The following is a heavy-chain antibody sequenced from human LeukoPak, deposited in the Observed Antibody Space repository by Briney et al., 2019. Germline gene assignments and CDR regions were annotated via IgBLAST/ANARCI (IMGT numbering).Heavy chain of an antibody. CDR3: ARRLGPIDAFDI. Sequence: SETLSLTCTVSGSSISSYYWSWIRPPPGKGLEWIGYIYYSGSTNYNPPLKSRVTISVDTSKNQFSLKLSSVTAADTAVYYWARRLGPIDAFDIWGRGTMVSVS. CDR2: IYYSGST. J-gene: IGHJ3*02. CDR1: GSSISSYY. D-gene: IGHD5-12*01. V-gene: IGHV4-59*01.